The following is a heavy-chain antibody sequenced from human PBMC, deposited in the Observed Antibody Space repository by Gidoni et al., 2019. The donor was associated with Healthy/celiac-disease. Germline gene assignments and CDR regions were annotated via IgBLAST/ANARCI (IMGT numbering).Heavy chain of an antibody. J-gene: IGHJ4*02. CDR3: AKDSGRIAATTLV. D-gene: IGHD6-25*01. Sequence: EVQLLESGGGLVQPGGALRLSCAASGFTFRSYAMSWVRQAPGNGLEWVSAISGSAGSTYSADSVEGRFTISRDNSKNTLYLQMNSLGAEDTAVYYCAKDSGRIAATTLVWGQGTLVTVSS. CDR1: GFTFRSYA. CDR2: ISGSAGST. V-gene: IGHV3-23*01.